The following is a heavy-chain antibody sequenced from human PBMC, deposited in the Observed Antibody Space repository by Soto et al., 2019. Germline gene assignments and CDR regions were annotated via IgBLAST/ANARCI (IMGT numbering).Heavy chain of an antibody. CDR2: ISSTTNYI. Sequence: GGSLRLSCAASGFTFTRYSMNWGRQAPGKGLEWVSSISSTTNYIYYGDSMKGRFTISRDNAKNSLYLEMNSLRAEDTAVYYCARESEDLTSKFDYWGQGTLVSVSS. CDR3: ARESEDLTSKFDY. V-gene: IGHV3-21*06. CDR1: GFTFTRYS. J-gene: IGHJ4*02.